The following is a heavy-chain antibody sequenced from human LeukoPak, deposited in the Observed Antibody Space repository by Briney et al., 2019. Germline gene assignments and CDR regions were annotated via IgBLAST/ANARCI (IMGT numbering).Heavy chain of an antibody. V-gene: IGHV3-43*02. Sequence: GPCLRLSCAASGFTFDDYAMHSVRQAPGKCLEWVSLISGDGGSTYYADSVKGRFTISRDNSKNSLYLQMNSLRTEDTALYYCAKDIKYSSGWYGDNYYYGMDVWGQGTTVTVSS. CDR2: ISGDGGST. D-gene: IGHD6-19*01. CDR3: AKDIKYSSGWYGDNYYYGMDV. CDR1: GFTFDDYA. J-gene: IGHJ6*02.